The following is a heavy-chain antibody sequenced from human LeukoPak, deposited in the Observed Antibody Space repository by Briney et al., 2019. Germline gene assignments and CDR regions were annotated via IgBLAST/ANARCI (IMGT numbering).Heavy chain of an antibody. J-gene: IGHJ6*03. CDR3: ARLAGGYYYYMDV. CDR1: GFTFSSYS. Sequence: GGSLRLSCAASGFTFSSYSMNWVRQAPGKGLEWVSYISSSGSTIYYADSVKGRFTISRDNAKNSLYLQMNSLRAEDTAVYYCARLAGGYYYYMDVWGKGTTVTVSS. D-gene: IGHD2-21*01. CDR2: ISSSGSTI. V-gene: IGHV3-48*04.